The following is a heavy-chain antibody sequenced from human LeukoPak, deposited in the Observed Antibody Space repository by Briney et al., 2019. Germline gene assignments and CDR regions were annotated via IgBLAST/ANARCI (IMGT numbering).Heavy chain of an antibody. CDR2: IYYSGST. D-gene: IGHD4-17*01. V-gene: IGHV4-59*01. Sequence: SETLSLTCTVSGGSISSYDWSWIRQPAGKGLEWIGYIYYSGSTNYNPSLKSRVTISVDTSKNQFSLKLSSVTAADTAVYYCARALVDYGDYVFWFDPWGQGTLVTVSS. CDR1: GGSISSYD. CDR3: ARALVDYGDYVFWFDP. J-gene: IGHJ5*02.